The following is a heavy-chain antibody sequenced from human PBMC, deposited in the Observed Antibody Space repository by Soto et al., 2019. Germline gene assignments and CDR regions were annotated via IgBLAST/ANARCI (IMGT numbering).Heavy chain of an antibody. Sequence: GASVKVSCKASGYTFTGYYMHWVRQAPGQGLEWMGWINPNSGGTNYAQKFQGWVTMTRDTSISTAYMELSRLRSDDTAVYYCARGRIRGSNYYDSSGYNGDFQHWGQGTLVTVSS. CDR2: INPNSGGT. D-gene: IGHD3-22*01. CDR3: ARGRIRGSNYYDSSGYNGDFQH. CDR1: GYTFTGYY. V-gene: IGHV1-2*04. J-gene: IGHJ1*01.